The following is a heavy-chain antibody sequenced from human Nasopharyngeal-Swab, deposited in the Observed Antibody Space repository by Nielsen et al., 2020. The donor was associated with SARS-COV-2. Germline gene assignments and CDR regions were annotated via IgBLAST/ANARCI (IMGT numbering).Heavy chain of an antibody. Sequence: WIRQPPGKGLEWIGNIPYSGGTYYKPSLKRRVTISVDTSKNQFSLKLSSVTAADTAVYYCAMGSAGYLDYWGQGTLVTVSS. V-gene: IGHV4-39*01. D-gene: IGHD6-13*01. CDR3: AMGSAGYLDY. CDR2: IPYSGGT. J-gene: IGHJ4*02.